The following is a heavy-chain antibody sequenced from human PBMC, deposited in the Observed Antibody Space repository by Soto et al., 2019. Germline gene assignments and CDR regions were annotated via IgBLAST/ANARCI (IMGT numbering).Heavy chain of an antibody. V-gene: IGHV1-3*01. CDR3: ARLEAGVKLDY. CDR2: INVGTDKT. J-gene: IGHJ4*02. CDR1: GYSFIKNA. Sequence: QVQLVQSGAEVKKPGASVKISCKTSGYSFIKNAIHWVRQAPGQRPEWMGWINVGTDKTKYSEKFQGRVTITTATSASTAYMELTSLGSEDTAVYYCARLEAGVKLDYWGQGTPVTVSS.